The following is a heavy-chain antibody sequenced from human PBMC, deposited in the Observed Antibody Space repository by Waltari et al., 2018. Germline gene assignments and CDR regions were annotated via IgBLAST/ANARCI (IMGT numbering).Heavy chain of an antibody. CDR3: TREVSGSHVY. CDR1: GCTISNAW. D-gene: IGHD1-26*01. V-gene: IGHV3-15*01. Sequence: EEQLVDSGGDLVKPGGSLRLSCAASGCTISNAWINWVRQVPEKGREWVGLIKSKTNGGTTDYAAPVKGRFTISRDDSKNTLYLQMSSLKIEDTAVYYCTREVSGSHVYWGQGTQVTVSS. J-gene: IGHJ4*02. CDR2: IKSKTNGGTT.